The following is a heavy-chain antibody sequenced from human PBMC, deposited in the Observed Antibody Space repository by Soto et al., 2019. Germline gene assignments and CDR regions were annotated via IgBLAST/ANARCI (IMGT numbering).Heavy chain of an antibody. CDR3: ARHRMVVARGTYYTDV. J-gene: IGHJ6*03. CDR1: GYNFVNYW. Sequence: GESLKISCEGSGYNFVNYWIGWARQKPGKGLEWMGIIYPDDSDTKYSPSFQGQVSISVDKSISTAYLQWSSLKASDTGIYYCARHRMVVARGTYYTDVWGNGTTFTSP. V-gene: IGHV5-51*01. CDR2: IYPDDSDT. D-gene: IGHD2-15*01.